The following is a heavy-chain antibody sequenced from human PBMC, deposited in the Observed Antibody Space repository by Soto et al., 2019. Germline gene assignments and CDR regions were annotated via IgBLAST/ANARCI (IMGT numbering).Heavy chain of an antibody. D-gene: IGHD2-15*01. Sequence: QVQLVESGGGVVQPGRSLRISCAASGLTFSSYAMHWVRQAPGKGLEWVAVISYDGSNKYYADSVKGRFTISRDNSKNTLYLQMNSLRAEDTAVYYCAREGFYFDYWGQGTLVTVCS. CDR1: GLTFSSYA. CDR2: ISYDGSNK. V-gene: IGHV3-30-3*01. CDR3: AREGFYFDY. J-gene: IGHJ4*02.